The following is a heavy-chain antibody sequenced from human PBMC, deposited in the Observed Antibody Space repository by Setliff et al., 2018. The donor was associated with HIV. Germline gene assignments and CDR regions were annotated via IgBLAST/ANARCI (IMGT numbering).Heavy chain of an antibody. Sequence: PGGSLRLSCAVSGFTSNDHGMHWVRQVPGKGLEWVAGIIWNSGFTGYADSVKGRFTISRDSSKNTLYLQMNSLRAEDTAVYYCATRSSYSSDWHEYYFDYWGQGILVTVSS. CDR2: IIWNSGFT. D-gene: IGHD6-19*01. CDR1: GFTSNDHG. V-gene: IGHV3-9*02. CDR3: ATRSSYSSDWHEYYFDY. J-gene: IGHJ4*02.